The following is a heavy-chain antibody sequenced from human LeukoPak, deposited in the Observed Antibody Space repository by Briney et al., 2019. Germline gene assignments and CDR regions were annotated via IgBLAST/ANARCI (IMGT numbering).Heavy chain of an antibody. CDR3: AHRRGYDFYDSTGYFSS. CDR1: GVSLSTRGVG. J-gene: IGHJ5*02. Sequence: ESGPTLVKPTETLTLTCTLSGVSLSTRGVGVGWIRQPPGKALESHTTQYWDDDKRYSPSLQNRLTISQDTSKSQVVLTMTSMDPVDTATYYCAHRRGYDFYDSTGYFSSWGQGILVTVSS. CDR2: QYWDDDK. V-gene: IGHV2-5*02. D-gene: IGHD3-22*01.